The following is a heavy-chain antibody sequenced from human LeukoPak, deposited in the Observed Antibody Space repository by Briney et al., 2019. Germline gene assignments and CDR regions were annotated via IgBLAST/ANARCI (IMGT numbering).Heavy chain of an antibody. D-gene: IGHD2-21*01. J-gene: IGHJ4*02. CDR3: AKKGNLRGADCGGDCYSDLGC. V-gene: IGHV3-23*01. Sequence: GGSLRLSCAASGFTFSTYAVSWGRQAPGKGLEWVSPISGSGGSTYYADSVKGRFTISRDNSKNTLYMQMKSLRGEDTAVYYWAKKGNLRGADCGGDCYSDLGCWGQRTLVTVSS. CDR2: ISGSGGST. CDR1: GFTFSTYA.